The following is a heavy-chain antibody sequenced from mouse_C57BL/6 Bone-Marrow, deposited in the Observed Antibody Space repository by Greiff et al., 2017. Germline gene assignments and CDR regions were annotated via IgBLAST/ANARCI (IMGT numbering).Heavy chain of an antibody. CDR2: IYPGSGST. Sequence: VQLQQPGAELVKPGASVKMSCKASGYTFTSYWITWVKQRPGQGLEWIGDIYPGSGSTNYNEKFKSKATLTVDTSSSTAYMQLSSLTSEDSAVYYCASMRFNWAWYFDVWGTGTTVTVSS. D-gene: IGHD4-1*01. J-gene: IGHJ1*03. V-gene: IGHV1-55*01. CDR1: GYTFTSYW. CDR3: ASMRFNWAWYFDV.